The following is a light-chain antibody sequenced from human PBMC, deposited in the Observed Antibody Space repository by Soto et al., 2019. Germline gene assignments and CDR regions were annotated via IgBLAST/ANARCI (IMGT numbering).Light chain of an antibody. Sequence: QSALNQPASGSGSPGQSIAISFTGTNSVVGSYNLVSWFQQHPGKAPKLMIYEGSKRPSGVSDRFSGSKSGNTASLTISGLQAEDEADYYCCSFAGSHPHVFGPVTKVTVL. V-gene: IGLV2-23*01. J-gene: IGLJ1*01. CDR1: NSVVGSYNL. CDR3: CSFAGSHPHV. CDR2: EGS.